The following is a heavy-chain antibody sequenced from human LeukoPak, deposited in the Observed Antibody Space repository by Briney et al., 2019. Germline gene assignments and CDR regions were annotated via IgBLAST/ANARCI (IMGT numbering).Heavy chain of an antibody. CDR3: ARGLGSPPGRRYYDSSGYYY. V-gene: IGHV4-34*01. Sequence: KPSETLSLTCAVYGGSFSGYYWSSIRQPPGKGLEWIGEINHSGSTNYNPSLKSRVTISVDTSKNQFSLKLSSVTAADTAVYYCARGLGSPPGRRYYDSSGYYYWGQGTLVTVSS. CDR1: GGSFSGYY. CDR2: INHSGST. D-gene: IGHD3-22*01. J-gene: IGHJ4*02.